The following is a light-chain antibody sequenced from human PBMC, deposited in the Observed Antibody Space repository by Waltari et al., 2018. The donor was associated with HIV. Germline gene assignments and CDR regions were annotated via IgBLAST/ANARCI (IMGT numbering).Light chain of an antibody. CDR2: TES. CDR1: QNISTY. Sequence: DIQMTQSPSSLSTSVGDRVTITCRTSQNISTYLHWYQQKSEKAPNLLIYTESNLQTGVPSRFSGSGSGTNFTLTISGLQPEDSATYFCQQSYSTPRTFGQGTKVEIK. CDR3: QQSYSTPRT. J-gene: IGKJ1*01. V-gene: IGKV1-39*01.